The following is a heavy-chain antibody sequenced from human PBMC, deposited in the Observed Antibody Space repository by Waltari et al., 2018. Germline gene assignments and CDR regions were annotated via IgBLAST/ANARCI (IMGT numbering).Heavy chain of an antibody. J-gene: IGHJ4*02. CDR2: INHRGSQ. Sequence: QVQLQQWGAGLLKPSETLSLTCAVYGGSFSGYYWSWIRQPQGKGLEWIGEINHRGSQNYDPSLKSGVTISVDTSKNQFSLKLSSVTAADTAVYCCARRYDSGGYPQDYWGQGTLVTVSS. V-gene: IGHV4-34*01. CDR3: ARRYDSGGYPQDY. D-gene: IGHD3-22*01. CDR1: GGSFSGYY.